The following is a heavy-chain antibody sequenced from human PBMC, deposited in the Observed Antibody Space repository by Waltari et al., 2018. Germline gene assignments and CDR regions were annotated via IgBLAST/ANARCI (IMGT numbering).Heavy chain of an antibody. V-gene: IGHV5-51*01. CDR1: GYSFTSYW. CDR3: ARSWSPYSSCWYYLGY. D-gene: IGHD6-19*01. J-gene: IGHJ4*02. CDR2: IYPGDSDS. Sequence: VQLVQSGAEVKKPGESLKISCKGSGYSFTSYWIGWVRQMPGKGLEWLGIIYPGDSDSRYSPAVQGQVTISADKSISTADLQWSSLKASDTAMYYGARSWSPYSSCWYYLGYWGQGTLVTVSS.